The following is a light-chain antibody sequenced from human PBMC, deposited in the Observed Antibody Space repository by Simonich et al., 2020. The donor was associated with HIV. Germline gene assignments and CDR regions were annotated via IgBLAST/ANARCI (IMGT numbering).Light chain of an antibody. J-gene: IGKJ4*01. CDR3: LQDYKYPLT. CDR1: QGTRND. CDR2: AAS. Sequence: AIKMTQSPSSLSASVEERVTITCRASQGTRNDLGLYQQKQGKAPKLLIYAASSLQSGVPSRFSGSGSGTDFTLTISSLQPEDFATYYCLQDYKYPLTFGGGTKVEIK. V-gene: IGKV1-6*01.